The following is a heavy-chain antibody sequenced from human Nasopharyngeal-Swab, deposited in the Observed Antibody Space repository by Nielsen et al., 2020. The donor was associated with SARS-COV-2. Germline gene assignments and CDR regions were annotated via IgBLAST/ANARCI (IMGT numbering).Heavy chain of an antibody. V-gene: IGHV1-24*01. CDR3: ATIVVVTAKEAFDI. Sequence: ASVKVFCKVSGYTLTELSMHWVRQAPGKGLEWMGGFDPEDGETIYAQKFQGRVTMTEDTSTDTAYMELSSLRSEDTAVYYCATIVVVTAKEAFDIWGQGTMVTVSS. D-gene: IGHD2-21*02. CDR1: GYTLTELS. CDR2: FDPEDGET. J-gene: IGHJ3*02.